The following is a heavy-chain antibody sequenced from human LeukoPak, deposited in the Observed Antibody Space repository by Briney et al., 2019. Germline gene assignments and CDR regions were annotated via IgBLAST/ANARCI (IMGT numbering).Heavy chain of an antibody. CDR1: GFTFSSYG. CDR2: ISGSGGST. J-gene: IGHJ4*02. CDR3: AKGGYCSGGSCRAGGFDY. Sequence: GGSLRLSCAASGFTFSSYGMSWVRQAPGKGLEWVSAISGSGGSTYYADSVKGRFTISRDNSKNTLYLQMNSLRAEDTAVYYCAKGGYCSGGSCRAGGFDYWGQGTLVTVSS. V-gene: IGHV3-23*01. D-gene: IGHD2-15*01.